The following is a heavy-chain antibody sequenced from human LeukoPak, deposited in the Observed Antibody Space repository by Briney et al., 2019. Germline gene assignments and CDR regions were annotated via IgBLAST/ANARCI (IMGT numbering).Heavy chain of an antibody. V-gene: IGHV4-4*02. CDR3: AKSNGYGLVDI. CDR2: IYHSGST. J-gene: IGHJ3*02. Sequence: SETLSLTCAVSGGSISSSNWWSWIRQPPGKGLEWIGEIYHSGSTNYNPSLKSRVTISLDTSRNQFSLKLNSVTAADTAVYYCAKSNGYGLVDIWGQGTMVTVSS. CDR1: GGSISSSNW. D-gene: IGHD3-10*01.